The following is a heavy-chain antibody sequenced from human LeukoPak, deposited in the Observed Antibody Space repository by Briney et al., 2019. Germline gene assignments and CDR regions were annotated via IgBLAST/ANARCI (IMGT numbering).Heavy chain of an antibody. CDR1: GFTFSSYS. CDR3: ARSPYGSEYYYYGMDV. D-gene: IGHD3-10*01. J-gene: IGHJ6*02. CDR2: ISSSSSYI. V-gene: IGHV3-21*01. Sequence: GGSLRLPCAASGFTFSSYSMNWVRQAPGKGLEWVSSISSSSSYIYYADSVKGRFTISRDNAKNSLYLQMNSLRAEDTAVYYCARSPYGSEYYYYGMDVWGQGTTVTVSS.